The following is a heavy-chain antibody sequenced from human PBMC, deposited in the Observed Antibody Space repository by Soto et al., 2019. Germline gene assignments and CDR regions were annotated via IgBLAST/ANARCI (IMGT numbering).Heavy chain of an antibody. CDR2: ISAYNGIT. V-gene: IGHV1-18*01. Sequence: GASVKVSCKASGYTFTTYAISWVRQAPGQGLEWMGSISAYNGITNYAQKLQGRVTMTTDTSTSTAYMELRSLTSDDTAVYYCARDRYNGNYNYWGQGTLVTVS. CDR3: ARDRYNGNYNY. J-gene: IGHJ4*02. D-gene: IGHD1-26*01. CDR1: GYTFTTYA.